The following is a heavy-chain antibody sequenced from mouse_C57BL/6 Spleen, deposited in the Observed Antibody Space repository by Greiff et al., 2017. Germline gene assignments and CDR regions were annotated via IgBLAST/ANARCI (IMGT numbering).Heavy chain of an antibody. V-gene: IGHV1-55*01. CDR1: GYTFTSYW. Sequence: QVQLQQPGAELVKPGASVKMSCKASGYTFTSYWITWVKQRPGQGLEWIGDIYPGSGSTNYNEKFKSKATLTVDTSSSTAYMQLSSLTSEDSAVDYCARIYDYSSRSFDYWGQGTTLTVSA. D-gene: IGHD1-1*01. J-gene: IGHJ2*01. CDR3: ARIYDYSSRSFDY. CDR2: IYPGSGST.